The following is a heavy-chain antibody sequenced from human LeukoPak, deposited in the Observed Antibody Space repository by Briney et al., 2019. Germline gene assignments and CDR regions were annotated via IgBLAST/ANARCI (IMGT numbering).Heavy chain of an antibody. Sequence: SETLSLTCTVSGGSISSYYWSWIRQPAGKGLEWIGRIYTSGSTNYNPSLKSRVTMSVDTSKNQFSLKLSSATAADTAVYYCVRAVATTAPDYFDYWGQGTLVTVSS. D-gene: IGHD6-19*01. V-gene: IGHV4-4*07. CDR1: GGSISSYY. CDR2: IYTSGST. J-gene: IGHJ4*02. CDR3: VRAVATTAPDYFDY.